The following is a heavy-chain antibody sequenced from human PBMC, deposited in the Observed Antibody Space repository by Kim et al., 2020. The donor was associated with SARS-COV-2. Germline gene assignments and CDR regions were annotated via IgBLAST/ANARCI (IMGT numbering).Heavy chain of an antibody. CDR1: GGSISSSSYY. V-gene: IGHV4-39*07. J-gene: IGHJ4*02. D-gene: IGHD6-19*01. Sequence: SETLSLTCTVSGGSISSSSYYWGWIRQPPGKGLEWIGSIYYSGSTYYNPSLKSRVTVSVDTSKNQFSLKLSSVTAADTAVYYCAGTWYSSGWYGGYFDYWGQGTLVTVSS. CDR3: AGTWYSSGWYGGYFDY. CDR2: IYYSGST.